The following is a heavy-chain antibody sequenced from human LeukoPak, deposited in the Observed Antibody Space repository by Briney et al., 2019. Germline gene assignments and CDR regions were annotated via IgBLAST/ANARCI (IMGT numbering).Heavy chain of an antibody. D-gene: IGHD5-24*01. CDR1: GFAINTNY. J-gene: IGHJ5*02. Sequence: GGSLRLSCVASGFAINTNYMNWVRQAPGKELEWVSITYFGGTTYYADSVKGRFTISRDNSKNPLYLQMNSLRADDTAVYYCARDSEGDGYNFDTWGRGTLVTVSS. CDR2: TYFGGTT. V-gene: IGHV3-53*01. CDR3: ARDSEGDGYNFDT.